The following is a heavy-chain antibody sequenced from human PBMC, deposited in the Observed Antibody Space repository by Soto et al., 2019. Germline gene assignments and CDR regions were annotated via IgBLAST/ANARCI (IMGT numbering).Heavy chain of an antibody. D-gene: IGHD4-4*01. Sequence: SETLPLSCTVSGGSISSYYWSWIRQRPGKGLEWIGYIYYSGSTNYNPSLKSRVTISVDTSKNQFCLKLSSVTAADTAVYYWARCDYSNAFDIWGQGTMVTVSS. CDR1: GGSISSYY. CDR3: ARCDYSNAFDI. V-gene: IGHV4-59*01. CDR2: IYYSGST. J-gene: IGHJ3*02.